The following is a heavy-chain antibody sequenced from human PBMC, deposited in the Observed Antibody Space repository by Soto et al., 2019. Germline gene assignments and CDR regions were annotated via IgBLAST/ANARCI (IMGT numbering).Heavy chain of an antibody. D-gene: IGHD6-19*01. J-gene: IGHJ4*02. Sequence: GGSLRLSCTASGFTFGDYAMSWFRQAPGKGLEWVGFIRSKAYGGTTEYAASVKGRFTISRDDSKSIAYLQMNSLKTEDTAVYYCTRAGYSSGWYKPSYFDYWGQGTLVTVSS. CDR2: IRSKAYGGTT. CDR1: GFTFGDYA. CDR3: TRAGYSSGWYKPSYFDY. V-gene: IGHV3-49*03.